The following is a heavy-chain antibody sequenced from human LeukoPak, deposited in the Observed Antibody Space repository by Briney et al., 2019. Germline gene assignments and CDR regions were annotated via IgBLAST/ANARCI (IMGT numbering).Heavy chain of an antibody. V-gene: IGHV4-4*07. CDR3: ARANTVYSTGWYPNWFDP. Sequence: SVTLSLICTVSGRSMRSYYRSWIRQPAGKGLEWIGRIYTSGSTNYNSSLKRRVTMSVDTSKTQFSLKLSSVTAADTAVYYGARANTVYSTGWYPNWFDPWGQGTLVTGSS. D-gene: IGHD6-19*01. CDR1: GRSMRSYY. J-gene: IGHJ5*02. CDR2: IYTSGST.